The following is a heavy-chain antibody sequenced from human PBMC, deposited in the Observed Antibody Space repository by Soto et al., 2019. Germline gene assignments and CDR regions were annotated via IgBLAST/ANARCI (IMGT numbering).Heavy chain of an antibody. Sequence: QVQLVQSGAEVKKPGASVKVSCKASGYTFTSYAMNWVRQAPGQRLEWMGWINVGNDITKYSQNFQGRVTITRDTSANTAYMELSSLRSEDTAVYYCARLTPASSSLDFWGQGTLVTVSS. CDR1: GYTFTSYA. V-gene: IGHV1-3*01. CDR3: ARLTPASSSLDF. J-gene: IGHJ4*02. D-gene: IGHD6-6*01. CDR2: INVGNDIT.